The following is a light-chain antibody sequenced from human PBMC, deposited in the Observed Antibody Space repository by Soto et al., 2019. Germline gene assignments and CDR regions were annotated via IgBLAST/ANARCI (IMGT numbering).Light chain of an antibody. CDR2: DVR. Sequence: QSALTQPASVSGSPGQSITISCIGTSSDVGGYNFVSWYQQHSGKAPKFIIYDVRNRPSGVSNRFSGSRSGNTSSLTISGLQAEDEAYYNCSSNTSSSTLIFGGGTKLTVL. J-gene: IGLJ2*01. CDR1: SSDVGGYNF. V-gene: IGLV2-14*03. CDR3: SSNTSSSTLI.